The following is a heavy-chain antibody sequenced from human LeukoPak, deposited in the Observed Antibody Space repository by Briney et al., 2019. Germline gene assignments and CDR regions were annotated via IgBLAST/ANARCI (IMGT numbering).Heavy chain of an antibody. CDR1: GFTVRSNY. CDR2: ISSRGSSI. CDR3: ARARYYYDSSGYYFDY. V-gene: IGHV3-11*04. J-gene: IGHJ4*02. D-gene: IGHD3-22*01. Sequence: SGGSLRLSCAASGFTVRSNYMSWVRQAPGKGLEWVSSISSRGSSIYADSVKGRFTISRDNAKNSLYVQMNSLRDEDTAVYFCARARYYYDSSGYYFDYWGQGTLVTVSS.